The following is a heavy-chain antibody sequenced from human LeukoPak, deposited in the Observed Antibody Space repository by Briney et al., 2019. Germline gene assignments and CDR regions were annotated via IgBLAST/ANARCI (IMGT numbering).Heavy chain of an antibody. CDR1: GFTFSSYA. J-gene: IGHJ4*02. CDR3: AKAPVTSCRGAFCYPFDS. D-gene: IGHD2-15*01. V-gene: IGHV3-23*01. Sequence: GGSLRLSCAASGFTFSSYAMSWVRQAPGKGLEWVSAISGSGGSTYYADSVKGRFTISRDNSRNTMYLQMNSLRVEDAAVYYCAKAPVTSCRGAFCYPFDSWGQGTLVTVSS. CDR2: ISGSGGST.